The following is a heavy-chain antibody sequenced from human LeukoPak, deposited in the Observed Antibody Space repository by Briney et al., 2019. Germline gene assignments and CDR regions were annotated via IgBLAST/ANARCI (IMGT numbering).Heavy chain of an antibody. D-gene: IGHD3-3*01. J-gene: IGHJ4*02. V-gene: IGHV3-21*01. Sequence: GGSLRLSCAASGFTFTSYSMKWVRQAPGKGLEWVSSISSSSSYIYYADSVKGRFTISRDNAKSSLYLQMNSLRAEDTAVYYCARAKGGPFGVVYEKDYWGQGTLVTVSS. CDR1: GFTFTSYS. CDR2: ISSSSSYI. CDR3: ARAKGGPFGVVYEKDY.